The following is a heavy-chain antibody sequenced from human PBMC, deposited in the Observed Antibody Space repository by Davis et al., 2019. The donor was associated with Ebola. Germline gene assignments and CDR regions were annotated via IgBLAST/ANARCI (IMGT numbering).Heavy chain of an antibody. J-gene: IGHJ5*02. CDR2: ISAYNGNT. V-gene: IGHV1-18*04. Sequence: ASVKVSCKASGYTFASYGITWVRQAPGQGLEWMGWISAYNGNTNYAQRLQGRVTMSTDTSTSTAYMELRSLRSDDTAVYYCARGHTYGRWDDWFDPWGQGTLVTVSS. CDR1: GYTFASYG. CDR3: ARGHTYGRWDDWFDP. D-gene: IGHD1-26*01.